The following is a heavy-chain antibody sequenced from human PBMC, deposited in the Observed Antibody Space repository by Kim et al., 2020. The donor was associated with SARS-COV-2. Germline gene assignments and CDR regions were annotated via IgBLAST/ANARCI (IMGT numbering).Heavy chain of an antibody. CDR2: IYYSGST. J-gene: IGHJ4*02. CDR1: GGSISSSSYY. Sequence: SETLSLTCTVSGGSISSSSYYWGWIRQPPGKGLEWIGSIYYSGSTYYNPSLKSRVTISVDTSKNEFSLKLSSVTAADTAVYYCARHAELRYFYWLSHTSHLIDYWGQGTLVTVSS. CDR3: ARHAELRYFYWLSHTSHLIDY. D-gene: IGHD3-9*01. V-gene: IGHV4-39*01.